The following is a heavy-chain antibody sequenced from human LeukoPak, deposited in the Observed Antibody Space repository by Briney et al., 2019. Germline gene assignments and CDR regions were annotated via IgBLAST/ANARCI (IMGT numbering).Heavy chain of an antibody. CDR3: TTDLILEGGSYY. CDR2: IKSKTDGRTT. CDR1: GFTFSNAW. Sequence: GGSLRLSCAASGFTFSNAWMSWVRQAPGKGLEWVGRIKSKTDGRTTDYAAPVKGRFTISRDDSKNTLYLQMNSLKTEDTAVYYCTTDLILEGGSYYWGQGTLVTVSS. J-gene: IGHJ4*02. D-gene: IGHD1-26*01. V-gene: IGHV3-15*01.